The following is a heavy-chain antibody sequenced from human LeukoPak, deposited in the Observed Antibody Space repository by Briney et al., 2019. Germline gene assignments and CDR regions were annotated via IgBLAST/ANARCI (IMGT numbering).Heavy chain of an antibody. CDR2: IYTSGST. CDR3: ARSSYGDYGKYYFDY. Sequence: SETLSLTCTVSGGSISSYYWSWIRQPPGKGLEWIGYIYTSGSTNYNPSLKSRVTISVDTSKNQFSLKLSSVTAADTAVYYCARSSYGDYGKYYFDYWGQGTLVTVSS. D-gene: IGHD4-17*01. V-gene: IGHV4-4*09. CDR1: GGSISSYY. J-gene: IGHJ4*02.